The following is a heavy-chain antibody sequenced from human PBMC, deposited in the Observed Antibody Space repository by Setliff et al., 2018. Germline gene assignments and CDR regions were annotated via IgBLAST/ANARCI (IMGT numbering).Heavy chain of an antibody. J-gene: IGHJ4*02. V-gene: IGHV4-61*02. D-gene: IGHD1-26*01. CDR1: GGSISSGTYY. CDR3: ARDNTIVGATDY. CDR2: LHTSGTT. Sequence: LSLTCTVSGGSISSGTYYWSWIRQPAGEGLEWIGRLHTSGTTVYNPSLKGRVTISADTSTNHFSLKLTSVTAADTAVYYCARDNTIVGATDYWGQGALVTVSS.